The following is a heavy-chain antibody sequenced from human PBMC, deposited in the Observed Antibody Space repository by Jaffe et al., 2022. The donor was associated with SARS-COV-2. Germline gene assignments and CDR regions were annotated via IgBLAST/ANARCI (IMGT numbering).Heavy chain of an antibody. D-gene: IGHD3-9*01. CDR3: AKYYDILTGPDY. CDR2: IYYSGST. J-gene: IGHJ4*02. CDR1: GGSISSSSYY. V-gene: IGHV4-39*01. Sequence: QLQLQESGPGLVKPSETLSLTCTVSGGSISSSSYYWGWIRQPPGKGLEWIGSIYYSGSTYYNPSLKSRVTISVDTSKNQFSLKLSSVTAADTAVYYCAKYYDILTGPDYWGQGTLVTVSS.